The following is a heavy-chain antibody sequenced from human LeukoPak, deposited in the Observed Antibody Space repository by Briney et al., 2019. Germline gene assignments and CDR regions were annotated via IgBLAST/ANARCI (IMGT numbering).Heavy chain of an antibody. D-gene: IGHD4-17*01. CDR3: ARVAYGDYSSAFDI. CDR2: IGSSGTPI. J-gene: IGHJ3*02. V-gene: IGHV3-48*04. CDR1: GFTFSSYW. Sequence: GGSLRLSCAASGFTFSSYWMHWVRQAPGKGLEWVSYIGSSGTPIYYADSVKGRFTVSRDNAKNSLYLQMNSLRAEDTAVYYCARVAYGDYSSAFDIWGQGTMVTVSS.